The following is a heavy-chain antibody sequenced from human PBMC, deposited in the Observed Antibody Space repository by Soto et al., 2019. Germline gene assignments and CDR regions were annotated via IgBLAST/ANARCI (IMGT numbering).Heavy chain of an antibody. D-gene: IGHD6-6*01. CDR1: GFTFSSYG. CDR2: IWYDGSNK. J-gene: IGHJ6*02. Sequence: QVQLVESGGGVVQPGRSLRLSCAASGFTFSSYGMQWVRQAPGKGLEWVAVIWYDGSNKYYADSVKGRFTISRDNSKNTLYLQMNSLRAEDTAVYYCARAPPHSSSPHEPAIMVRYYYYYYGMDVWGQGTTVTVSS. CDR3: ARAPPHSSSPHEPAIMVRYYYYYYGMDV. V-gene: IGHV3-33*01.